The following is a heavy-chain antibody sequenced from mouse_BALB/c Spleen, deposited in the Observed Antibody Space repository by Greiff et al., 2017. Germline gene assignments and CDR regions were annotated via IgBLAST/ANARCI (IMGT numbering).Heavy chain of an antibody. J-gene: IGHJ4*01. Sequence: EVQVVESGGDLVKPGGSLKLSCAASGFTFSSYGMSWVRQTPDKRLEWVATISSGGSYTYYPDSVKGRFTISRDNAKNTLYLQMSSLKSEDTAMYYCARLWYPQGAMDYWGQGTSVTVSS. V-gene: IGHV5-6*01. D-gene: IGHD1-1*02. CDR2: ISSGGSYT. CDR3: ARLWYPQGAMDY. CDR1: GFTFSSYG.